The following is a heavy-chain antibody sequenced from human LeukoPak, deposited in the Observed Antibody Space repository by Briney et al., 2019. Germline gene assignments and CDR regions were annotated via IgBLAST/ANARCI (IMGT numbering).Heavy chain of an antibody. CDR1: GYTFTSYA. Sequence: GASVKVSCKASGYTFTSYAMNWVRQAPGQGLEWMGWISPNTGNPTYAQGFTGRFVFSLDTSVSTTYLQISSLKAEDTAVYYCARAYQRLGGLSFPDQWGQGTLVSVSS. V-gene: IGHV7-4-1*02. J-gene: IGHJ5*02. D-gene: IGHD3-16*02. CDR3: ARAYQRLGGLSFPDQ. CDR2: ISPNTGNP.